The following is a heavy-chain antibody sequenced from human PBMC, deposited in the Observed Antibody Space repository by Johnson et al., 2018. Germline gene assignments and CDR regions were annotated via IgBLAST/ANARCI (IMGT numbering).Heavy chain of an antibody. Sequence: QVQLVQSGGGLVKPGGSLRLSCAASGFTFSDYYMSWIRQAPGKGLEWVPYISSSGSTIYYADSVKGRFTISRDNAKNSLYLQMNSLRAEDTAVYYRARDSPGGGWPLDAFDIWGQGTMVTVSS. V-gene: IGHV3-11*04. CDR2: ISSSGSTI. J-gene: IGHJ3*02. CDR1: GFTFSDYY. D-gene: IGHD6-19*01. CDR3: ARDSPGGGWPLDAFDI.